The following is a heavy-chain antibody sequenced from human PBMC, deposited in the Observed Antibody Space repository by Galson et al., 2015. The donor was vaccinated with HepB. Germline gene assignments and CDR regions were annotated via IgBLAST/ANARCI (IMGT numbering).Heavy chain of an antibody. CDR1: GGSISSGGYS. CDR3: ARGGDYELDY. J-gene: IGHJ4*02. V-gene: IGHV4-30-2*01. Sequence: TLSLTCAVSGGSISSGGYSWSWIRQPPGKGLEWIGYIYHSGSTYYNPSLKSRVTISVDRSKNQFSLKLSSVTAADTAVYYCARGGDYELDYWGQGTLVTVSS. D-gene: IGHD4-17*01. CDR2: IYHSGST.